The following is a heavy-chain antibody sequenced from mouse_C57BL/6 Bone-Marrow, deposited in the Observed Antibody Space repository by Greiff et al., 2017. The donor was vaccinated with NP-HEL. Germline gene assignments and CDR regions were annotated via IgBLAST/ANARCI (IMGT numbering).Heavy chain of an antibody. V-gene: IGHV3-6*01. Sequence: EVQLQESGPGLVKPSQSLSLTCSVTGYSITSGYYWNWIRQFPGNKLEWMGYISYDGSNNYNPSLKNRISITRDTSKNQFFLKLNSVTTEDTATYYCARRGLRRGAWFAYWGQGTLVTVSA. CDR2: ISYDGSN. D-gene: IGHD2-4*01. CDR3: ARRGLRRGAWFAY. CDR1: GYSITSGYY. J-gene: IGHJ3*01.